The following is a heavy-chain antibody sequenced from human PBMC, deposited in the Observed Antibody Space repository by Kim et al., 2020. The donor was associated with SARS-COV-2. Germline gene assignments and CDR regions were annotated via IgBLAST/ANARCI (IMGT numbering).Heavy chain of an antibody. CDR1: GGSIGSFY. J-gene: IGHJ6*03. CDR3: ARLDTSSGNYNYYYYMDV. V-gene: IGHV4-59*08. Sequence: SETLSLTCTVSGGSIGSFYWSWIRQPPGKGLEWIGYIYYSGSTNYNPSLKSRVTISIDTSKNQFSLRLSSVTAANTAVYFCARLDTSSGNYNYYYYMDVWGKGTTVTVSS. D-gene: IGHD1-26*01. CDR2: IYYSGST.